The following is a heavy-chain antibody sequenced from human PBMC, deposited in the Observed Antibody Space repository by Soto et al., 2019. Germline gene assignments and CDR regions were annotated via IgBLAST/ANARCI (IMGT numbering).Heavy chain of an antibody. CDR3: APTTPYDVWGRSSRGRYHP. D-gene: IGHD3-3*01. CDR2: IKRKTDGGTE. CDR1: EFPFGNAW. J-gene: IGHJ5*02. V-gene: IGHV3-15*01. Sequence: EVQLVESGGGLAKPGGSLRLSCVASEFPFGNAWMSWVRQAPGKGLEWVGRIKRKTDGGTEDYAAPVRGRVTISRDESQNTWYPQMNRPKNENTGLYVCAPTTPYDVWGRSSRGRYHPWGQATLVTASS.